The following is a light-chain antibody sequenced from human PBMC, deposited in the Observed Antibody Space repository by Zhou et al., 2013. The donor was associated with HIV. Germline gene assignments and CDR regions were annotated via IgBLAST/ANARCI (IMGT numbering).Light chain of an antibody. CDR1: QSLLHSNGYNY. V-gene: IGKV2-28*01. J-gene: IGKJ1*01. CDR3: QQSFNVPRT. CDR2: LGS. Sequence: DIVMTQSPLSLSVTPGEAASISCRSSQSLLHSNGYNYLDWYQQKPGQSPQLLIYLGSNRASGVPSRFSGSGSGTVFTLTISNLQPEDFATYFCQQSFNVPRTFGQGTRVEMK.